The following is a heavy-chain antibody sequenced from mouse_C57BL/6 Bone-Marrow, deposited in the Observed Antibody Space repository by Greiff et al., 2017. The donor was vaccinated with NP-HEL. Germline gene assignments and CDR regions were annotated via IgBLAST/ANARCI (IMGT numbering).Heavy chain of an antibody. Sequence: QVQLQQPGAELVKPGASVKLSCKASGYTFTSYWMHWVKQRPGRGLEWIGRIDPNSGGTKYNEKFKSKATLTVDKPSSTAYMQLSSLTSEDSAVYDCARGGRYYGSSYYFDYWGQGTTLTVSS. CDR3: ARGGRYYGSSYYFDY. CDR1: GYTFTSYW. V-gene: IGHV1-72*01. J-gene: IGHJ2*01. CDR2: IDPNSGGT. D-gene: IGHD1-1*01.